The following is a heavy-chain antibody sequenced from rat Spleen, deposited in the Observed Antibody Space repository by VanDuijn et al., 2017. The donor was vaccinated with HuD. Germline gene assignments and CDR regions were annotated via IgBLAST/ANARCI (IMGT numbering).Heavy chain of an antibody. V-gene: IGHV5S10*01. CDR1: GFTFSDYN. Sequence: EVQLVESGGGLVQPGASLKLSCAASGFTFSDYNMAWVRQAPKKGLEWVATIIYDGSRTFYRDSVKGRFTISRDNAKSTLYLQMDSLRSEDTATYYCARHYGGYSEYVMDAWGQGASVTVSS. J-gene: IGHJ4*01. D-gene: IGHD1-11*01. CDR2: IIYDGSRT. CDR3: ARHYGGYSEYVMDA.